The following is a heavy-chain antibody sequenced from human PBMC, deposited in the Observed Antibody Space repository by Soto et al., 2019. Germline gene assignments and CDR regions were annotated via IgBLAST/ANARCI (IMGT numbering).Heavy chain of an antibody. CDR1: GGTFSSYA. CDR2: IIPIFGTA. Sequence: QVQLVQSGAEVKKPGSSVKVSCKASGGTFSSYAISWVRQAPGQGLAWMGGIIPIFGTANYAQQFQGRVTITADESTSTAYMELSSLRSEDTAVYYCARAYCSGGSCYSRCYYYYGMDVWGQGTTVTVSS. V-gene: IGHV1-69*01. CDR3: ARAYCSGGSCYSRCYYYYGMDV. D-gene: IGHD2-15*01. J-gene: IGHJ6*02.